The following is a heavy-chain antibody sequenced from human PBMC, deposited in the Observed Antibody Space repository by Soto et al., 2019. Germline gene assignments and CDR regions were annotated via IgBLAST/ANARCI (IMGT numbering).Heavy chain of an antibody. J-gene: IGHJ3*01. CDR1: GFSFTNHW. CDR3: ARHGFYRDALEL. D-gene: IGHD4-4*01. Sequence: EMQLEESGGGLVQPGGSRRLSCEASGFSFTNHWMSWVRQAPGKGLEWLANIKQDGGETYYLEAVKGRFSISRDNATDSVYLQMSGLRAEDTAVYYCARHGFYRDALELWGQGTLVTVSS. CDR2: IKQDGGET. V-gene: IGHV3-7*03.